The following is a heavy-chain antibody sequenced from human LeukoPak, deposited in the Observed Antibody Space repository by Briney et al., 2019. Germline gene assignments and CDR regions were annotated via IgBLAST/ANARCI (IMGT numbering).Heavy chain of an antibody. Sequence: ASVNVSRKASVGTLSSYAISWVRQAPGQGLEWMGGIIPIFGTANYAQKFQGRVTITADESTSTAYMELSSLRSEDTAVYYCARVWFGEPWVPDPWGQGTLVTVSS. D-gene: IGHD3-10*01. CDR2: IIPIFGTA. J-gene: IGHJ5*02. CDR3: ARVWFGEPWVPDP. V-gene: IGHV1-69*01. CDR1: VGTLSSYA.